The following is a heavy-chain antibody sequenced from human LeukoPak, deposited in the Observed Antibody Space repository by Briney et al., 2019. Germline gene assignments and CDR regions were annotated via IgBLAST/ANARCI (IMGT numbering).Heavy chain of an antibody. CDR2: VKQDGRAT. CDR3: ARGSTVTLFRY. Sequence: GGSLRLSCAGSGFTFSSYWMTWVRHAPGKGLEWVANVKQDGRATYYGDSVKGRFTISRDNAQNSLYLQMNSLRAEDTAVYYCARGSTVTLFRYWGQGTLVTVSS. CDR1: GFTFSSYW. V-gene: IGHV3-7*05. J-gene: IGHJ4*02. D-gene: IGHD4-17*01.